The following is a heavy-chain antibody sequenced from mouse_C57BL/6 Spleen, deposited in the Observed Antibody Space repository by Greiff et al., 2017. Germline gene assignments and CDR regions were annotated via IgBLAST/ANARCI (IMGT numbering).Heavy chain of an antibody. Sequence: EVKLVESGGGLVKPGGSLKLSCAASGFTFSDYGMHWVRQAPEKGLAWVAYISSGSSTIYYAVTVKGRFTISRDNAKNTLFLQMTSLRSEDTAMYYCARMYYGSSYYYFDYWGQGTTLTVSS. V-gene: IGHV5-17*01. D-gene: IGHD1-1*01. CDR2: ISSGSSTI. CDR3: ARMYYGSSYYYFDY. J-gene: IGHJ2*01. CDR1: GFTFSDYG.